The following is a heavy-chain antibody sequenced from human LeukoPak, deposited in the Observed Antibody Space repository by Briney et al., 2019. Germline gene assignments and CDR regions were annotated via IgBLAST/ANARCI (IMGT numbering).Heavy chain of an antibody. J-gene: IGHJ6*02. CDR1: GYTFTSYG. CDR3: AREKVFWSGFYYGMDV. V-gene: IGHV1-18*01. CDR2: ISAYNGNT. Sequence: ASVKVSCKASGYTFTSYGISWVRQAPGQGLEWMGWISAYNGNTNYAQKLQGRVTITTDTSTSTAYMELRSLRSDDTAVYYCAREKVFWSGFYYGMDVWGQGTTVTVSS. D-gene: IGHD3-3*01.